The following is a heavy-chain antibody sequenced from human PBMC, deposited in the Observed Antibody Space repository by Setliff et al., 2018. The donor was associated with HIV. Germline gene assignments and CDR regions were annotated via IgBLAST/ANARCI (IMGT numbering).Heavy chain of an antibody. D-gene: IGHD3-10*01. J-gene: IGHJ6*02. Sequence: ASVKVSCKASGYTFSDYYLHWVRQAPGQGLEWMGIINPSGGSTTYAQKFQGRVTMTTDTSTTTAFMELRSLKADDTGIYYCSRSGVPPYYYYGMDVWGQGTTVTVSS. CDR1: GYTFSDYY. V-gene: IGHV1-46*01. CDR3: SRSGVPPYYYYGMDV. CDR2: INPSGGST.